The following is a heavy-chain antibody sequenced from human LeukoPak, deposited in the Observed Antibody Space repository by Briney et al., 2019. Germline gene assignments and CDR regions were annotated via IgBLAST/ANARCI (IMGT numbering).Heavy chain of an antibody. V-gene: IGHV1-46*01. J-gene: IGHJ3*02. CDR3: ARGTGYGASGFDI. CDR1: RYTFSSYY. CDR2: INPSAGSP. D-gene: IGHD3-9*01. Sequence: ASVKVSCKASRYTFSSYYICWVRQAPRQGREWMGVINPSAGSPIYAQKFQDRVTMTRDTSTSTVYMELSSLRSEDTAVYYCARGTGYGASGFDIWGQGTMVTVSS.